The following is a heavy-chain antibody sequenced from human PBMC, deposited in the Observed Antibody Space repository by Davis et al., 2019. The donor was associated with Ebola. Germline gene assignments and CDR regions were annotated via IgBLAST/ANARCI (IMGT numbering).Heavy chain of an antibody. V-gene: IGHV1-8*01. J-gene: IGHJ4*02. CDR2: MNPNSGNT. CDR1: GYTFTSYD. D-gene: IGHD3-10*01. CDR3: ARSGYGSGSFDY. Sequence: ASVKVSCKASGYTFTSYDINWVRQATGQGLEWMGWMNPNSGNTGYAQKFQGRVTMTRNTSISTAYMELSSLRSEDTAVYYCARSGYGSGSFDYWGQGTLVTVSS.